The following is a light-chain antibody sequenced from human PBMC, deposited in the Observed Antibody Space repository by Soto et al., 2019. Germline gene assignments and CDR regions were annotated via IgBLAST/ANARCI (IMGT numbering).Light chain of an antibody. J-gene: IGKJ5*01. CDR3: QQYGSSPPFT. CDR1: QSVSSY. Sequence: EIVLTQSPATLSLSPGERATLSCRASQSVSSYLAWYQQKPGQAPRLLMYEASNRATGIPARFSGGGSGTDFTLTISRLEPEDFAVYYCQQYGSSPPFTFGQGTRLEIK. CDR2: EAS. V-gene: IGKV3-20*01.